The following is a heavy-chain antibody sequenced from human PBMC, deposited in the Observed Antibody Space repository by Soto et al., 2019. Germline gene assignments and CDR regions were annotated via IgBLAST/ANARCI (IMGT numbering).Heavy chain of an antibody. D-gene: IGHD3-10*01. Sequence: GASVKVSCKASGGTFSSYAISWVRQAPGQGLEWMGGIIPIFGTANYAQKFQGRVTITADESTSTAYMELSSLRSEDTAVYYCARAPGPRFENWFDPWGQGTMVTVSS. CDR2: IIPIFGTA. CDR1: GGTFSSYA. V-gene: IGHV1-69*13. J-gene: IGHJ5*02. CDR3: ARAPGPRFENWFDP.